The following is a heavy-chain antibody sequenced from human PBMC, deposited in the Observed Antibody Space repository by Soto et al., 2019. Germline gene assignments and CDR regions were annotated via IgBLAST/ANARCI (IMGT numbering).Heavy chain of an antibody. D-gene: IGHD3-3*01. J-gene: IGHJ5*02. CDR1: GDSVSSNSAA. V-gene: IGHV6-1*01. CDR3: ARDGNEIQSLPYYDFCSGYNNWFDP. Sequence: PSQTLSLTCAISGDSVSSNSAAWNWIRQSPSRGLEWLGRTYYRSKWYNDYAVSVKSRITINPDTSKNQFSLQLNSVTPEDTAVYYCARDGNEIQSLPYYDFCSGYNNWFDPWGQGTLVTVSS. CDR2: TYYRSKWYN.